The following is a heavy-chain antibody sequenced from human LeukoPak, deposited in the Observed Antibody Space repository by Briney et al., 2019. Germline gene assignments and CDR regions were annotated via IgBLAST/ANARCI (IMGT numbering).Heavy chain of an antibody. D-gene: IGHD2-21*02. Sequence: SETLSLTCTVSGGSISSSSYYWGWIRQPPGKGLEWIGSIYYSGSTYYNPSLKSRVTISVGTSKNQFSLKLSSVTAADTAVYYCARRCSGGDCNFDYWGQGTLVTVSS. CDR3: ARRCSGGDCNFDY. CDR2: IYYSGST. V-gene: IGHV4-39*01. CDR1: GGSISSSSYY. J-gene: IGHJ4*02.